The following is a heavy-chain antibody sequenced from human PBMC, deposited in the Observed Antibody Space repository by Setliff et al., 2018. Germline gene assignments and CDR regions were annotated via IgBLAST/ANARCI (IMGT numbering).Heavy chain of an antibody. CDR3: ARDPFLVQQFPYYMDV. Sequence: ASVKVSCKTSGYTFTDYHLHWVRQAPGQGLEWMGWIDPKSGATRYAQKFQGRVTLTRDTSITTAYMEVSILTSDDTAVYYCARDPFLVQQFPYYMDVLGKGTTVTVSS. D-gene: IGHD6-13*01. V-gene: IGHV1-2*02. CDR2: IDPKSGAT. J-gene: IGHJ6*03. CDR1: GYTFTDYH.